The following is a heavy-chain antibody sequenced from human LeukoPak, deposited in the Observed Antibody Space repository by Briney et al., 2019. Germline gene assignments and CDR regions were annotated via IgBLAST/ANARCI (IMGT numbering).Heavy chain of an antibody. D-gene: IGHD6-13*01. CDR1: GFTFSSYG. J-gene: IGHJ4*02. CDR2: ISYDGSNK. V-gene: IGHV3-30*18. CDR3: AKGSSSWYILGY. Sequence: PGGSLRLSCAASGFTFSSYGMHWVRQAPGKGLEWVAVISYDGSNKYYADSVKGRFTISSDNSKNTLYLQMNSLRAEDTAVYYCAKGSSSWYILGYWGQGTLVTVSS.